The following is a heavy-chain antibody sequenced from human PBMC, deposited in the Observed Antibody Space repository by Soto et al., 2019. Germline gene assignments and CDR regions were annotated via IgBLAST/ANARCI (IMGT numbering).Heavy chain of an antibody. V-gene: IGHV3-23*01. J-gene: IGHJ3*01. CDR2: ISLTGGSV. D-gene: IGHD4-17*01. CDR1: GFTFNTYA. Sequence: GGSLRLSCAASGFTFNTYAMTWVRQPPGKGLEWVSSISLTGGSVYDADSVKGRFTISRDNSKNILYLQMTSLRVEDTAKYFCAKVIRRDAYGAFDVWGQGTMVTVSS. CDR3: AKVIRRDAYGAFDV.